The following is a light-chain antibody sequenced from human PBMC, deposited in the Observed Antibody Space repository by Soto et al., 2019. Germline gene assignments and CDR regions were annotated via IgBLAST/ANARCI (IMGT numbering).Light chain of an antibody. CDR3: QSAASSGTYV. V-gene: IGLV3-25*02. J-gene: IGLJ1*01. CDR2: KDS. Sequence: SYELTQPPSVSVSPGQTARITCSGDALPKQYAYWYQQRPGQAPVLVIYKDSERPSGIPERFSGSSSGTTVTLTISGVQAEDEADYYCQSAASSGTYVFGTGTKVTVL. CDR1: ALPKQY.